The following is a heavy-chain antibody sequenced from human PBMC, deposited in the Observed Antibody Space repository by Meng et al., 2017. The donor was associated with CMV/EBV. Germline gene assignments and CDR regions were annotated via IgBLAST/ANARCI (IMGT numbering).Heavy chain of an antibody. V-gene: IGHV4-59*01. CDR2: VYYNGST. CDR1: GGSINTYY. D-gene: IGHD3-10*01. CDR3: ARDSTSRGFYYYGMNV. Sequence: GSLRLSCTVPGGSINTYYWNWIRQPPGKGLEWIGYVYYNGSTNYSPSLKSRVTISVDTSKNQFSLKLSSVTAADTAVYFCARDSTSRGFYYYGMNVWGQGTTVTVSS. J-gene: IGHJ6*02.